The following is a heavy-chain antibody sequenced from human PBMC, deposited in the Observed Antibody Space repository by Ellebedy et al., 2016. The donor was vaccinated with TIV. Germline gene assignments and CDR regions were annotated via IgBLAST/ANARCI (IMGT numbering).Heavy chain of an antibody. CDR2: ISSRSSYI. Sequence: GESLKISCAASGFTAFNFAMRWVRQAPGKGLEWVASISSRSSYIYYADSVKGRFSISRDNAENSLFLQMGSLRAEDTAIYYCARDNDGDGFDYWGQGTLVTVSS. D-gene: IGHD3-10*01. CDR3: ARDNDGDGFDY. V-gene: IGHV3-21*01. J-gene: IGHJ4*02. CDR1: GFTAFNFA.